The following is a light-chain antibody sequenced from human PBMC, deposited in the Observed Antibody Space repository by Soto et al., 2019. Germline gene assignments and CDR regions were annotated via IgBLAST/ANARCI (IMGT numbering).Light chain of an antibody. J-gene: IGKJ2*01. CDR3: QQYEDSVLYT. V-gene: IGKV3-20*01. Sequence: EIVLTQSPGTLSLSPGERATLSCRASQSVRSSFFAWYQQKPGQAPRLLIYDVSIRATGTPDRFSGSWSGTDFTLTINRLEPEDFAMYYCQQYEDSVLYTFGQGTKLEI. CDR2: DVS. CDR1: QSVRSSF.